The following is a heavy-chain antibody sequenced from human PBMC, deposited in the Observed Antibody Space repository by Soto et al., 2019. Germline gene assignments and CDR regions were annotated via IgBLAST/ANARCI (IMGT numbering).Heavy chain of an antibody. CDR1: GFTFSSYG. CDR3: AKDRPSGSRPYYYGMDV. Sequence: PGGSLRLSCASSGFTFSSYGMHWVRQAPGKGLEWVAVISYDGSNKYYADSVKGRFTISRDNSKNTLYLQMNSLRAEDTAVYYCAKDRPSGSRPYYYGMDVRGQGTTVTVSS. V-gene: IGHV3-30*18. D-gene: IGHD1-26*01. J-gene: IGHJ6*02. CDR2: ISYDGSNK.